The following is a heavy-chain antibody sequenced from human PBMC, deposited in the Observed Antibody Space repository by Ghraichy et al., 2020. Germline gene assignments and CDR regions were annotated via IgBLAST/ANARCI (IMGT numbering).Heavy chain of an antibody. Sequence: GGSLRLSCAASGFTFSSFTMSWVRQAPGKGLEWVSAISGSGGSTYYADSVKGRFTISRDNSKNTLYLQMNSLRAEDTAVYYCAKDPRRSGWYERGGNRFDPWGHGTLIIVSP. D-gene: IGHD6-19*01. CDR2: ISGSGGST. CDR3: AKDPRRSGWYERGGNRFDP. V-gene: IGHV3-23*01. CDR1: GFTFSSFT. J-gene: IGHJ5*02.